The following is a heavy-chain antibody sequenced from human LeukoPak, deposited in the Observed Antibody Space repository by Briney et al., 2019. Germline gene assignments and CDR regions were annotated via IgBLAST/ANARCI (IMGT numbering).Heavy chain of an antibody. CDR3: ARAVVGATTAFDY. V-gene: IGHV1-69*13. J-gene: IGHJ4*02. Sequence: SVKVSCKASGGTFSSYAISWVRQAPGQGLEWMGGIIPIFGTANYAQKFQGRVTITADESTSTAYMELSSLRSEDTAVYYCARAVVGATTAFDYWGQGTLVTVSS. D-gene: IGHD1-26*01. CDR1: GGTFSSYA. CDR2: IIPIFGTA.